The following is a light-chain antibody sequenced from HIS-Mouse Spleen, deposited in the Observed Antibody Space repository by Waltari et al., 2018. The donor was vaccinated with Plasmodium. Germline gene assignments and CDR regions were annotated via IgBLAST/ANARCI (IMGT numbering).Light chain of an antibody. V-gene: IGKV1-39*01. Sequence: DIQMTQSPSSLSASVGDRVTIPCRASQSISSYLHSYQQKPGKAPKLLIYAASSLQSGVPSRFSGSGSGTDFTLTISSLQPEDFATYNCQQSYSTWTFGQGTKVEIK. CDR2: AAS. CDR1: QSISSY. J-gene: IGKJ1*01. CDR3: QQSYSTWT.